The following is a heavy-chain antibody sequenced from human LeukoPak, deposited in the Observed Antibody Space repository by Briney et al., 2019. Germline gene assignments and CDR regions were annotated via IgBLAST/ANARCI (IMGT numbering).Heavy chain of an antibody. CDR1: GFTFSNYG. CDR2: ISYEGSIK. CDR3: ARGMDGYGPDAFDI. J-gene: IGHJ3*02. D-gene: IGHD5-24*01. V-gene: IGHV3-30*03. Sequence: PGRSLRLSCAASGFTFSNYGMHWVRQAPGKGLEWVAIISYEGSIKYYADSVKGRFTISRDSSKNTLYLQINSLRVEDTAVYYCARGMDGYGPDAFDIWGQGTMVTVSS.